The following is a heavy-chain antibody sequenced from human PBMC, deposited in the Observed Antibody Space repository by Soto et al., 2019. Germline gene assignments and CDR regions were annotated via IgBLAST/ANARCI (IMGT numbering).Heavy chain of an antibody. V-gene: IGHV1-69*13. CDR1: GGTFSSYA. J-gene: IGHJ5*01. CDR3: ARNVDYFDP. D-gene: IGHD4-17*01. Sequence: ASVKVSCKASGGTFSSYAISWVRQAPGQGLEWMGGIIPIFGTANYAQKFQGRVTITADESTTTAYMELSNLRSEDTAVYFCARNVDYFDPWGQGTLVTVSS. CDR2: IIPIFGTA.